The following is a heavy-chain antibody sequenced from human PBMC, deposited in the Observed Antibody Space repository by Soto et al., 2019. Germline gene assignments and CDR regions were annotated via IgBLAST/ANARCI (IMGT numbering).Heavy chain of an antibody. J-gene: IGHJ4*02. V-gene: IGHV1-24*01. Sequence: GASVXVSCKVSGYTLTELSMHWVRQAPGKGLEWMGGFDPEDGETIYAQKFQGRVTMTEDTSTDTAYMELSSLRSEDTAVYYCATAGGIQLWRYYFDYWGQGTLVTVSS. D-gene: IGHD5-18*01. CDR3: ATAGGIQLWRYYFDY. CDR2: FDPEDGET. CDR1: GYTLTELS.